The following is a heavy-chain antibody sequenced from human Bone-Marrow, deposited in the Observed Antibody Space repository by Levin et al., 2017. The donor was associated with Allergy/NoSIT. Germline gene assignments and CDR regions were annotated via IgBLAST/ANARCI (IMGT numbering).Heavy chain of an antibody. Sequence: GESLKISCAASGFTFSDYYMSWIRQAPGQGLEWLSYISGSSSYTNNADSVKGRFTISRDNTKTSLYPQMNSLRAEDTAVYYCARIKWRLTGYYIDYWGQGTLVTVSS. V-gene: IGHV3-11*03. CDR2: ISGSSSYT. D-gene: IGHD3-9*01. J-gene: IGHJ4*02. CDR1: GFTFSDYY. CDR3: ARIKWRLTGYYIDY.